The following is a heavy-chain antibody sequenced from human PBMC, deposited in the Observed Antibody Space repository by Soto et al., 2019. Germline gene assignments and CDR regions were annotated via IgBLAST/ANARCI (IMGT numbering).Heavy chain of an antibody. V-gene: IGHV5-51*01. CDR3: ARFQGLRFLEWPSYGMDV. CDR2: IYPGDSDT. J-gene: IGHJ6*02. D-gene: IGHD3-3*01. Sequence: PGESLKISCKGSGYSFTSYWIGWVRQMPGKGLEWMGIIYPGDSDTRYSPSFQGQVTISADKSISTAYLQWSSLKASDTAMYYCARFQGLRFLEWPSYGMDVWGQGTTVTVSS. CDR1: GYSFTSYW.